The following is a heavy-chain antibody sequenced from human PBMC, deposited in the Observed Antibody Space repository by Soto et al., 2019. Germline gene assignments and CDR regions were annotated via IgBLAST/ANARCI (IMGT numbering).Heavy chain of an antibody. CDR1: GFTFRSYG. CDR2: IWYDGSRR. V-gene: IGHV3-33*01. D-gene: IGHD3-22*01. J-gene: IGHJ4*02. Sequence: QVQLVESGGGVVQPGRSLRLSCAASGFTFRSYGMHWVRQTPTKGLEWVAVIWYDGSRRYYADSVNGRFTISRDDSKNTLYLQINSLRAEYTAVYYCARDSGVVAVDLDYWGQGVLVTVSS. CDR3: ARDSGVVAVDLDY.